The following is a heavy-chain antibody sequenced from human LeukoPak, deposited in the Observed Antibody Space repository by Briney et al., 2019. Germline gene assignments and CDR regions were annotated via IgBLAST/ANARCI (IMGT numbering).Heavy chain of an antibody. D-gene: IGHD6-13*01. J-gene: IGHJ4*02. CDR2: LSFTGRT. Sequence: SETLSLTCTISGGSGSRHYWTWIRQAPGKGLEWIGQLSFTGRTDYNPSLKSRVTISEDTSKNQFSLKLSSVTAADTAVYYCARGLPRIAAAGTDLEMGYWGQGTLVTVSS. CDR3: ARGLPRIAAAGTDLEMGY. CDR1: GGSGSRHY. V-gene: IGHV4-59*02.